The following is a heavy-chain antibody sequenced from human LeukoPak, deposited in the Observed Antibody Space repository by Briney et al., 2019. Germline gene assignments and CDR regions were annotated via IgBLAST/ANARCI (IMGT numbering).Heavy chain of an antibody. CDR3: ARVGTYYRSLDS. D-gene: IGHD3-10*01. CDR1: GGSINDAS. Sequence: SETLSLTCTVSGGSINDASCNWIRQPPGQGLEWIGYIYHSGGTNYNPSLKSRVTISLGTSKNQFSLKLSSVTAADTAVYYCARVGTYYRSLDSWGQGTLVTVSS. J-gene: IGHJ4*02. V-gene: IGHV4-59*01. CDR2: IYHSGGT.